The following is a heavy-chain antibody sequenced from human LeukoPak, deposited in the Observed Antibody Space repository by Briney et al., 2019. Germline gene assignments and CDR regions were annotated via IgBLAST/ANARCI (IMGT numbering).Heavy chain of an antibody. J-gene: IGHJ4*02. D-gene: IGHD2-15*01. V-gene: IGHV3-30*04. Sequence: SGGSLRLSCSASGFTFSLYAMHWVRQAPGKGLEWVAVISYDGSNKYYADSVKGRFTISRDNSKSTLYLQMNSLRAEDTAVYYCARDASEDIVVVIAASYYFDYWGQGTLVTVSS. CDR3: ARDASEDIVVVIAASYYFDY. CDR1: GFTFSLYA. CDR2: ISYDGSNK.